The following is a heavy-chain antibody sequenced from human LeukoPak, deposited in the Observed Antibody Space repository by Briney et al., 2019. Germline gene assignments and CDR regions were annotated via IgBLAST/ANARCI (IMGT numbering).Heavy chain of an antibody. J-gene: IGHJ4*02. D-gene: IGHD1-26*01. Sequence: ASVKVSCKASGYTFTSYYIHWVRQAPGQGLEWMGIINPSGGSTSYAQKFQGRVTMTRDMSTSTVYMELSSLRSEDTAVYYCAKPHSGSYSPLGYWGQGTLVTVSS. CDR1: GYTFTSYY. CDR2: INPSGGST. V-gene: IGHV1-46*01. CDR3: AKPHSGSYSPLGY.